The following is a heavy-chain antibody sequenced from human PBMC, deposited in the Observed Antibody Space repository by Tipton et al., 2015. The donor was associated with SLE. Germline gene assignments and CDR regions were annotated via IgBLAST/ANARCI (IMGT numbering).Heavy chain of an antibody. CDR3: AKGYDFWSGYGY. V-gene: IGHV3-23*01. D-gene: IGHD3-3*01. CDR2: ISGSGGST. J-gene: IGHJ4*02. CDR1: GFTFSSYA. Sequence: GSLRLSCAASGFTFSSYAMSWVRQAPGKGLEWVSAISGSGGSTYYADSVKGRFTISRDNSKNTLYLQMNSLRAEDTAVYYCAKGYDFWSGYGYWGQGTPVTVSS.